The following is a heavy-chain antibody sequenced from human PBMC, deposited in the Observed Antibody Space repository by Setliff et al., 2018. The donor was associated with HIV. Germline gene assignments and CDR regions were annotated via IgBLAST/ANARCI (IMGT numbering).Heavy chain of an antibody. CDR2: IIPILGIA. D-gene: IGHD3-22*01. J-gene: IGHJ3*01. CDR3: ARDQAYYYDSTPYYPDAFDL. V-gene: IGHV1-69*10. CDR1: GGTFSSYG. Sequence: ASVKVSCKASGGTFSSYGISWVRQAPGQGLEWMGGIIPILGIANYAQKFQGRVTITADKSTSTAYVELGSLRSEDTAVYYCARDQAYYYDSTPYYPDAFDLWGQGTMVTVSS.